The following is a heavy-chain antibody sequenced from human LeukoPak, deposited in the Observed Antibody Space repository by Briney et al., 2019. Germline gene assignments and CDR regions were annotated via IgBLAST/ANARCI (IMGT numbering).Heavy chain of an antibody. V-gene: IGHV3-73*01. Sequence: GGSLRLSCAASGFTFSGSAMHGVRQASGKGLEWVGRIRSKANSYATAYAASVKGRFTISRDDSKNTAYLQMNSLKTEDTAVYYCTRLVKGLVVVTAFDYWGQGTLVTVSS. CDR3: TRLVKGLVVVTAFDY. CDR1: GFTFSGSA. D-gene: IGHD2-21*02. CDR2: IRSKANSYAT. J-gene: IGHJ4*02.